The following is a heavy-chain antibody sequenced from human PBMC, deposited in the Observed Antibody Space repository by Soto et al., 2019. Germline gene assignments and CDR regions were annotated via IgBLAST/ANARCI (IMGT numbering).Heavy chain of an antibody. CDR2: ISSNGVGT. Sequence: EVQLVESGGGLVQPGGSLSLSCAASGFTFSNYAMDWVRQAPGKVLEYVSGISSNGVGTYYANSVKDRFTISRDNSKNALYLQIGSMRAEYMAVYYCARREQSDYYYMDVWGKGTSVTVSS. CDR3: ARREQSDYYYMDV. D-gene: IGHD6-19*01. J-gene: IGHJ6*03. CDR1: GFTFSNYA. V-gene: IGHV3-64*01.